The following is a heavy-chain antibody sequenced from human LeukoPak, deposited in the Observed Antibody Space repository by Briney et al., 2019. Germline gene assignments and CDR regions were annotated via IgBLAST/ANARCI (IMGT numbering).Heavy chain of an antibody. CDR1: GGSISSGGYY. V-gene: IGHV4-31*03. D-gene: IGHD4-17*01. J-gene: IGHJ4*02. Sequence: SETLSLTCTVSGGSISSGGYYWSWIRQHPGKGLEWIGYIYYSGSTYYNPSLKSRVTISVDTSKNQFSLKLSSVTAADTAVYYCARGDYGLYFFDSWGRGTLVTVSS. CDR3: ARGDYGLYFFDS. CDR2: IYYSGST.